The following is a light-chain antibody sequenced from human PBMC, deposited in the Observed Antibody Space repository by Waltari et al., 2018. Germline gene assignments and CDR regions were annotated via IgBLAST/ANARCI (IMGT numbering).Light chain of an antibody. Sequence: EIVLTQSPGTMSLSPGERATLSCSASQGVGKYLAGYQQRPGQAPRLLLYQASIRATGIPDRFSGSGSGTDFSLTISRLEPEDFAVYYCQKYDFLPATFGQGTTVEIK. CDR1: QGVGKY. CDR3: QKYDFLPAT. V-gene: IGKV3-20*01. J-gene: IGKJ1*01. CDR2: QAS.